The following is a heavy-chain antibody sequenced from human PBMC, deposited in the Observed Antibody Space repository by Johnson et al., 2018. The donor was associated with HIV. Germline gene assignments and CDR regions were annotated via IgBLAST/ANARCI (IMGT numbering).Heavy chain of an antibody. D-gene: IGHD2-15*01. Sequence: VQLVESGGGLVQPGGSLRLSCAASGFTFSSYWMHWVRQAPGKGLVWVSRINSDGSSTSYADSVKGRFTISRDNAKNTLYLQMNSLRAEDTALYFCARGSRYCSGGSCPEAFDIWGQGTMVTFSS. CDR3: ARGSRYCSGGSCPEAFDI. CDR2: INSDGSST. V-gene: IGHV3-74*02. CDR1: GFTFSSYW. J-gene: IGHJ3*02.